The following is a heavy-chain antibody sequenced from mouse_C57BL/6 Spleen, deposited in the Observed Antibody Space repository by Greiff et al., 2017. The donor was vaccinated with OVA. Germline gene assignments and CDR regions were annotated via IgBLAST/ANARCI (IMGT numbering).Heavy chain of an antibody. CDR1: GYAFSSSW. CDR3: ASSHYYASSYDYFDY. Sequence: VQLQQSGPELVKPGASVKISCKASGYAFSSSWMNWVKQRPGQGLEWIGRIYPGDGDTNYNGKFKGKATLTADKSSSTAYMQLSSLTSEDSAVYFCASSHYYASSYDYFDYWGKGTTLTVSS. J-gene: IGHJ2*01. D-gene: IGHD1-1*01. V-gene: IGHV1-82*01. CDR2: IYPGDGDT.